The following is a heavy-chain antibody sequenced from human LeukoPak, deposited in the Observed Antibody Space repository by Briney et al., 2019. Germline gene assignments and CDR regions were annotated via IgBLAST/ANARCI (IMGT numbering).Heavy chain of an antibody. Sequence: ASVKVSCKASGYTFTSYDINWVRQATGQGLEWMGWMNPNSGNTGYAQKFQGRVTITRNTSISTAYMELSSLGSEDTAVYYCARAPRITMVRGVIYWFDPWGQGTLVTVSS. V-gene: IGHV1-8*03. J-gene: IGHJ5*02. CDR2: MNPNSGNT. D-gene: IGHD3-10*01. CDR1: GYTFTSYD. CDR3: ARAPRITMVRGVIYWFDP.